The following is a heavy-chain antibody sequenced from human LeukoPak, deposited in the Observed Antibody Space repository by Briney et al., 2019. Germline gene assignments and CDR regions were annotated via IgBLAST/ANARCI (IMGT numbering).Heavy chain of an antibody. Sequence: QTLSLTCAISGDSVSSNSAAWGWIRPSPSRGLEWLGRTYYRSGWYNDYALSVKSRITINPDTSKNQVSLKLNSVTPEDTAVYYCSRELAWGPADYWGQGTLVTVSS. CDR2: TYYRSGWYN. J-gene: IGHJ4*02. V-gene: IGHV6-1*01. D-gene: IGHD7-27*01. CDR3: SRELAWGPADY. CDR1: GDSVSSNSAA.